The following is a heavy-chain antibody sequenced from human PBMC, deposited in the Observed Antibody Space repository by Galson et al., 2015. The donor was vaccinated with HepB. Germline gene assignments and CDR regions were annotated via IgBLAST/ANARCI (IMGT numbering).Heavy chain of an antibody. CDR1: GFTFSSHW. J-gene: IGHJ6*02. V-gene: IGHV3-74*01. D-gene: IGHD5-18*01. CDR3: VRDLSGYSYDIQPGGYGLDV. CDR2: IKSDGSRT. Sequence: SLRLSCAASGFTFSSHWMHWVRQAPGKGLVWVSRIKSDGSRTDYADSVKGRFIISRDNAENTLHLQMNSLRAEDTAVYYCVRDLSGYSYDIQPGGYGLDVWGQGTTVTVSS.